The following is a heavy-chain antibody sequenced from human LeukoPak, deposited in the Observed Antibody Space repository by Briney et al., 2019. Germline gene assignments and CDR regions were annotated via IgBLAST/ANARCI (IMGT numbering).Heavy chain of an antibody. CDR3: ASPLVDTAMANY. J-gene: IGHJ4*02. CDR2: INPNSGGT. CDR1: GYTFTGYY. Sequence: GASVNVSCKASGYTFTGYYMHWVRQAPGRGLEWMGRINPNSGGTNYAQKSQGRVTMTRDTSISTAYMELSRLRSDDTAVYYCASPLVDTAMANYWGQGTLVTVSS. V-gene: IGHV1-2*06. D-gene: IGHD5-18*01.